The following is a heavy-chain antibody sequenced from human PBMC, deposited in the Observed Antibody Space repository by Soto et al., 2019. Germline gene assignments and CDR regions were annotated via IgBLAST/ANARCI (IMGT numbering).Heavy chain of an antibody. V-gene: IGHV3-7*05. D-gene: IGHD2-2*01. Sequence: GGSLRLSCGASGFTFSSYWMTWVRQAPGTGLEWVANIEQDGSERYYADSVKGRFTISRDNAKSSLYLQMTSLRAEDTAVYHCAKSLSAIPGDSWGQGTLVTVSS. CDR1: GFTFSSYW. J-gene: IGHJ4*02. CDR3: AKSLSAIPGDS. CDR2: IEQDGSER.